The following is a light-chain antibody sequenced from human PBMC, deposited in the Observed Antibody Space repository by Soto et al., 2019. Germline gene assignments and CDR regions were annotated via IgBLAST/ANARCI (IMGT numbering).Light chain of an antibody. CDR1: SSDVGGYKY. V-gene: IGLV2-14*01. CDR3: SSHTSSRTAV. CDR2: EVS. J-gene: IGLJ2*01. Sequence: QSALTQPASVSGSPGQSITISCTGSSSDVGGYKYVSWYQQYPGKAPKLMIYEVSNRPSGVSNRFSGSKSGNTASLTISGLQAEDEADYYCSSHTSSRTAVFGGGTKLTVL.